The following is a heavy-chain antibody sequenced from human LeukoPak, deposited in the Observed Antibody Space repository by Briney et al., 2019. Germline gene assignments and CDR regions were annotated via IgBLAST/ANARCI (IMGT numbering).Heavy chain of an antibody. CDR3: ATLGQGYCSGGSCYTSGSSDY. CDR1: GFTFSSYA. D-gene: IGHD2-15*01. Sequence: GGSLRLSCAASGFTFSSYAMSWVRQAPGKGLEWVSAISGSGGSTYYAGSVKGRFTISRDNSKNTLYLQMNSLRAEDTAVYYCATLGQGYCSGGSCYTSGSSDYWGQGTLVTVSS. J-gene: IGHJ4*02. V-gene: IGHV3-23*01. CDR2: ISGSGGST.